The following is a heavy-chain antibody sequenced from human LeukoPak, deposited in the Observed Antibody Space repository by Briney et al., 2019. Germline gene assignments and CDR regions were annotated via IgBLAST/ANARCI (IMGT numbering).Heavy chain of an antibody. CDR1: GYTFTSYG. D-gene: IGHD3-10*01. CDR3: ARSITMVRGVTFPFDY. V-gene: IGHV1-18*01. Sequence: ASEKVSCKASGYTFTSYGISWVRQAPGQGLEWMGWISAYNGNTNYAQKLQGRVTMTTDTSTSTAYMELRSLRSDDTAVYYCARSITMVRGVTFPFDYWGQGTLVTVSS. J-gene: IGHJ4*02. CDR2: ISAYNGNT.